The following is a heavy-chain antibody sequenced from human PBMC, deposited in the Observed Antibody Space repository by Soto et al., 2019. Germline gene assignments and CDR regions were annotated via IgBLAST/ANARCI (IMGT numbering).Heavy chain of an antibody. Sequence: GGSLRLSCAASGFTFSTYSMTWVRQAPGKGLEWVAHITATGGNTYYADSVRGRLTISRDTSGNTLYLQMNSLRAEDTALYYCAKCMQAYWNYDAHHIWGQGTMVTVSS. CDR1: GFTFSTYS. V-gene: IGHV3-23*01. D-gene: IGHD1-7*01. CDR2: ITATGGNT. CDR3: AKCMQAYWNYDAHHI. J-gene: IGHJ3*02.